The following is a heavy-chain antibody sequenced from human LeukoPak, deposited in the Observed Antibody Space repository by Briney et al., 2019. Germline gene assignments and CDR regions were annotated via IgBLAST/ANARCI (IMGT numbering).Heavy chain of an antibody. CDR1: GFTFGDHA. D-gene: IGHD6-19*01. V-gene: IGHV3-43*02. CDR3: AKVRSVAGTLDFFDS. CDR2: ITGNGGST. Sequence: GGSLRLSCAASGFTFGDHAVHWVRHAPGKGLEWVSLITGNGGSTYYADSVKGRFAISRDNRKNSLYLQMNGLRTEDTALYYCAKVRSVAGTLDFFDSWGHGTLVTVSS. J-gene: IGHJ4*01.